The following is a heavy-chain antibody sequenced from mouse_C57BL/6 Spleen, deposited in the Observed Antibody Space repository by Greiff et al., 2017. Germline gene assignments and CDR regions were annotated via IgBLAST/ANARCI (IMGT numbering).Heavy chain of an antibody. CDR1: GYAFTNYL. Sequence: QVQLQQSGAELVRPGTSVKVSCKASGYAFTNYLIEWVKQRPGQGLEWIGVINPGSGGTNYNEKFKGKATLTADKSSSTAYMQLSSLTSEDSAVXFCARSAGPYPYYFDYWGQGTTLTVSS. D-gene: IGHD6-1*01. V-gene: IGHV1-54*01. CDR2: INPGSGGT. CDR3: ARSAGPYPYYFDY. J-gene: IGHJ2*01.